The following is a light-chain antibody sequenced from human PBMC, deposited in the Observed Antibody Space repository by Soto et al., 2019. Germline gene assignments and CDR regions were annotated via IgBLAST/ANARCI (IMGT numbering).Light chain of an antibody. J-gene: IGKJ1*01. Sequence: QMTQSPSTLSGSVGDRVTITCRASQSISSWLAWYQQKPGKAPKLRIYASSSLQSGVPSRFSGSGSGTDFTLTLGSLQPEDFATYYCQQTNSFPWTFGQGTKVDIK. CDR3: QQTNSFPWT. V-gene: IGKV1-12*01. CDR2: ASS. CDR1: QSISSW.